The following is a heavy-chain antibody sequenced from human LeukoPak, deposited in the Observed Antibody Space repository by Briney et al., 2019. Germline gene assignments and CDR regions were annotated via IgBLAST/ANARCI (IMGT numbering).Heavy chain of an antibody. CDR1: GFTFSSYG. CDR3: AKGGDIAAAE. CDR2: IRYDGSNK. D-gene: IGHD6-13*01. Sequence: GGSLRLSCAASGFTFSSYGMHWVRQAPGKGLEWVAFIRYDGSNKYYADSVKGRFTISRDNSKNTLYLQMNSLRAGDTAVYYCAKGGDIAAAEWGQGTLVTVSS. J-gene: IGHJ4*02. V-gene: IGHV3-30*02.